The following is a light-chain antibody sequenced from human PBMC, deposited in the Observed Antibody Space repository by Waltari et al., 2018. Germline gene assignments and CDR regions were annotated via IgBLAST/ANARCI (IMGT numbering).Light chain of an antibody. J-gene: IGKJ2*01. CDR3: QSYDVAPYT. CDR2: GAS. V-gene: IGKV1-27*01. Sequence: IQMTQSPPSLSASVGDRVTITCRASHGINNFLAWYQQKSGKIPELLSYGASTLESGVPSRCSGSGSGTDFTLTISSLQPEDVATYFCQSYDVAPYTFGQGTKLEI. CDR1: HGINNF.